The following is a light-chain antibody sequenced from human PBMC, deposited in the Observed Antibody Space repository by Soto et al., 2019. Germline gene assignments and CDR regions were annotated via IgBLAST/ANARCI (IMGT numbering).Light chain of an antibody. CDR2: GNS. CDR3: QSYDSSLSGVVA. CDR1: SSNIGAGYD. Sequence: QSVLTQPPSVSGAPGQRVTISCTGSSSNIGAGYDVHWYQQLPGTAPKLLIYGNSNRPSGVPDRFSGSKSGTSASLAITGLQAEDEADYYCQSYDSSLSGVVAFGRGTQLTVL. J-gene: IGLJ2*01. V-gene: IGLV1-40*01.